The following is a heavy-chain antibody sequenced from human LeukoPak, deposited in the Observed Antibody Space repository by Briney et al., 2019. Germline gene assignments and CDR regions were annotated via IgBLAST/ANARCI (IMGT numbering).Heavy chain of an antibody. CDR3: ARVPSGYYYDSSGAGFDY. D-gene: IGHD3-22*01. V-gene: IGHV3-33*01. Sequence: PGGSLRLSCAASGFTFSSYGMHWVRQAPGKGLEWVAVIWYDGSNKYYADSVKGRFTISRDNSKNTLYLQMNSLRAEDTAVYYCARVPSGYYYDSSGAGFDYWGQGTLVTVSS. CDR1: GFTFSSYG. J-gene: IGHJ4*02. CDR2: IWYDGSNK.